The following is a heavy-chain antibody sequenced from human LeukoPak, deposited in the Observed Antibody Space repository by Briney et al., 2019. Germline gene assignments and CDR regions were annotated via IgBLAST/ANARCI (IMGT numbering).Heavy chain of an antibody. V-gene: IGHV1-69*13. Sequence: ASVKVSCKASGYTFTSYYMHWVRQAPGQGLEWMGGIIPIFGTANYAQKFQGRVTITADESTSTAYMELSSLRSEDTAVYYCARKGGRHGDAFDIWGQGTMVTVSS. D-gene: IGHD5-24*01. CDR3: ARKGGRHGDAFDI. CDR2: IIPIFGTA. CDR1: GYTFTSYY. J-gene: IGHJ3*02.